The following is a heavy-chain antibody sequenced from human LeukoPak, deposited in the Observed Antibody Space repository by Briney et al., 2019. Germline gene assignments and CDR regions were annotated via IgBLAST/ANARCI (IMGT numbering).Heavy chain of an antibody. CDR2: ISACNGNT. J-gene: IGHJ3*02. V-gene: IGHV1-18*01. Sequence: GASVKVSLQATRYTFTRYGISGVGQAGGQGRAGMGWISACNGNTNYAQKLQGRDTMTTDTSTSTAYMELRSLRSDDTAVYYCARAVVVPAAPGVAFDIWGQGTMLTVSS. CDR1: RYTFTRYG. D-gene: IGHD2-2*01. CDR3: ARAVVVPAAPGVAFDI.